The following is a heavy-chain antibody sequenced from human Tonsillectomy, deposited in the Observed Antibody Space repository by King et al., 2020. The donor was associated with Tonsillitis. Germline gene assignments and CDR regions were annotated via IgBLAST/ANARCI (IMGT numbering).Heavy chain of an antibody. D-gene: IGHD3-9*01. V-gene: IGHV4-31*03. CDR3: ARVLRYDGGWFDP. CDR1: GGSISSGAYY. CDR2: IYYSGGT. Sequence: QLQESGPGLVKPSQTLSLACTVSGGSISSGAYYWSWIRQHPGKGLEGIGYIYYSGGTYYNPSLKSRVTISVVTSKNRFSLKLSSATAADTAVYYCARVLRYDGGWFDPWGQGTLVTVSS. J-gene: IGHJ5*02.